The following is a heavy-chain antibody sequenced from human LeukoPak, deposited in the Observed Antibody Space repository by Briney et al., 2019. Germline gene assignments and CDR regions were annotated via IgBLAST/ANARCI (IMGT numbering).Heavy chain of an antibody. J-gene: IGHJ6*03. D-gene: IGHD4-17*01. V-gene: IGHV3-23*01. Sequence: GGSLRLSCAASGFTFSSYAMSWVRQAPGKGLEWVSAISGSGGSTYYADSVKGRFTISRDNSKNTLYPQMNSLRAEDTAVYYCAKGYGDYDYYYMDVWGKGTTVTVSS. CDR3: AKGYGDYDYYYMDV. CDR1: GFTFSSYA. CDR2: ISGSGGST.